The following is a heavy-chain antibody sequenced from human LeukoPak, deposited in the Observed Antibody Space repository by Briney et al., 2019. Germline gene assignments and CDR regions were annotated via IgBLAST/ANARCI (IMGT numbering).Heavy chain of an antibody. CDR2: INDNGSIR. CDR3: AKDMQTWPRFPDY. D-gene: IGHD5-12*01. Sequence: PGGSLRLSCGASGFTFSNYAMSWVRQAPGKGLEWVSGINDNGSIRFYAASVKGRFTSSRDNPKNTLYLQMNGLRVEDTAVYYCAKDMQTWPRFPDYWGQGTLVTVSS. CDR1: GFTFSNYA. V-gene: IGHV3-23*01. J-gene: IGHJ4*02.